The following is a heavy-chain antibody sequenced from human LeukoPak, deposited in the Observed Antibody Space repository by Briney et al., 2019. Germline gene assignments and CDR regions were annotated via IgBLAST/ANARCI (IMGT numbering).Heavy chain of an antibody. CDR1: GGSFSGYY. V-gene: IGHV4-34*01. Sequence: SEALSLTCAVYGGSFSGYYWSWIRQPPGKGLEWIGEINHSGSTNYNPSLKSRVTISVDTSKNQFSLKLSSVTAADTAVYYCARWGVTAIFAIDPWGQGTLVTVSS. CDR2: INHSGST. D-gene: IGHD2-21*02. CDR3: ARWGVTAIFAIDP. J-gene: IGHJ5*02.